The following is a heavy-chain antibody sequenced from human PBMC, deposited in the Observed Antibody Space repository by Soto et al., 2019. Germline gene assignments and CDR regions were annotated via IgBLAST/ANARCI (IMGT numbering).Heavy chain of an antibody. CDR1: GFTFDDYA. D-gene: IGHD3-10*01. Sequence: GGSLRLSCAASGFTFDDYAMHWVRQAPGKGLEWVSLISGDGGSTYYADSVKGRFTISRDNSKNSLYLQMNSLRTEDTALYYCAKDTGRFGELHDAFDIWGQGTMVTVSS. V-gene: IGHV3-43*02. CDR3: AKDTGRFGELHDAFDI. J-gene: IGHJ3*02. CDR2: ISGDGGST.